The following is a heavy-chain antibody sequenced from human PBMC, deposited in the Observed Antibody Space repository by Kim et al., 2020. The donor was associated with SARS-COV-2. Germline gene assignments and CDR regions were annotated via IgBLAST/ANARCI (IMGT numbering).Heavy chain of an antibody. D-gene: IGHD5-12*01. J-gene: IGHJ2*01. Sequence: GGSLRLSCAASGFTFSSYGMHWVRQAPGKGLEWVAVIWYDGSNKYYADSVKGRFTISRDNSKNTLYLQMNSLRAEDTAVYYCARDLRVDGYASFGSFDLWGRGTLVTVSS. CDR1: GFTFSSYG. V-gene: IGHV3-33*08. CDR2: IWYDGSNK. CDR3: ARDLRVDGYASFGSFDL.